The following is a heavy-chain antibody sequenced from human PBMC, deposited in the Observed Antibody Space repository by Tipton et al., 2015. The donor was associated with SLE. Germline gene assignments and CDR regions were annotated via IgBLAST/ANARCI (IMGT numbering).Heavy chain of an antibody. CDR2: ISAYNGNT. CDR3: ARGFDGSPRYFDL. V-gene: IGHV1-18*01. D-gene: IGHD5-24*01. CDR1: GYTFNSYG. J-gene: IGHJ2*01. Sequence: QLVQSGAEVKKPGASVKVSCKASGYTFNSYGISWVRQAPGQGLEWMGWISAYNGNTNYAQKLQGRVTMTSDTSTNTAYMELRSLRYDDTAVYYCARGFDGSPRYFDLWGRGTLVTVSS.